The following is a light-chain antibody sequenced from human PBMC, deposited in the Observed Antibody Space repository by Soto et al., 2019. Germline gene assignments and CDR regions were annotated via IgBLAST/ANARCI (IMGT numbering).Light chain of an antibody. Sequence: DIVMTQSPDSLAVSLGERATIDCKSSQSILSSSNNKNYLAWFQQKPGQPPKVHIYWASIRETRVPDRFRGSRSGTDFTLTISSLQAEDVAVYYCQQYYSALWTFGQGTKVEIK. CDR2: WAS. CDR3: QQYYSALWT. V-gene: IGKV4-1*01. CDR1: QSILSSSNNKNY. J-gene: IGKJ1*01.